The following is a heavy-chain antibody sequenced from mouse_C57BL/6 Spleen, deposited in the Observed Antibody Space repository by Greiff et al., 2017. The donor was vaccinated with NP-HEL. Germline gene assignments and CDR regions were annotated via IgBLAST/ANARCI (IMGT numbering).Heavy chain of an antibody. D-gene: IGHD4-1*01. V-gene: IGHV1-52*01. CDR3: ARSGLGHDAMDY. CDR1: GYTFTSYW. CDR2: IDPSDSET. Sequence: QVQLQQPGAELVRPGSSVKLSCKASGYTFTSYWMHWVKQRPIQGLEWIGNIDPSDSETHYNQKFKDKATLTVDKSSSTAYMQLSSLTSEDSAVYYCARSGLGHDAMDYWGQGTSVTVSS. J-gene: IGHJ4*01.